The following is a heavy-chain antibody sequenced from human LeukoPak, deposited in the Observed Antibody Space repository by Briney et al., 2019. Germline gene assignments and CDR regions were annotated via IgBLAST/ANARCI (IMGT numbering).Heavy chain of an antibody. V-gene: IGHV4-59*01. J-gene: IGHJ4*02. Sequence: SETLSLTCTVSGGSISSYYWSWIRQPPGKGLEWIGYIYYIGSTNYNPSLKSRVTISVDTPKNQFSLKLSSVTAADTAVYYCARVRAAAAPDYWGQGTLVTVSS. CDR1: GGSISSYY. CDR2: IYYIGST. CDR3: ARVRAAAAPDY. D-gene: IGHD6-13*01.